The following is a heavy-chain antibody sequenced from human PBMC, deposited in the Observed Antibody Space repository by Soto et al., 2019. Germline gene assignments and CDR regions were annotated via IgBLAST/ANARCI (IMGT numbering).Heavy chain of an antibody. V-gene: IGHV3-23*01. CDR3: AKDLGVRWLQLSNYYGMDV. Sequence: GGSLRLSCAASGFTFSSYAMSWVRQAPGKGLEWVSAISGSGGSTYYADSVKGRFTISRDNSKNTLYLQMNSLRAEDTAVYYCAKDLGVRWLQLSNYYGMDVWGQGTTVTVSS. J-gene: IGHJ6*02. CDR2: ISGSGGST. CDR1: GFTFSSYA. D-gene: IGHD5-12*01.